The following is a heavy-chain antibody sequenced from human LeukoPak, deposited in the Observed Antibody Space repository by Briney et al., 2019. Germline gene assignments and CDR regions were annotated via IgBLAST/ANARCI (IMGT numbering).Heavy chain of an antibody. D-gene: IGHD2-15*01. CDR3: ARERDCSGGSCYEY. CDR2: IIPIFGTA. CDR1: GGTFSSYA. Sequence: SVKVSCKASGGTFSSYAISWVRQAPGQGLEWMGAIIPIFGTANYAQKFQGRVTITADESTSTAYMELSSLRSEDTAVYYCARERDCSGGSCYEYWGQGTLVTVSS. V-gene: IGHV1-69*01. J-gene: IGHJ4*02.